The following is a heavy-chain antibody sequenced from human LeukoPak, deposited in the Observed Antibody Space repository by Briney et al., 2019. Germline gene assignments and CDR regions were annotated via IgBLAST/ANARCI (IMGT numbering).Heavy chain of an antibody. CDR3: AALYFGKGVY. CDR2: ISGSGGST. V-gene: IGHV3-23*01. CDR1: GFTFSSYA. D-gene: IGHD2-2*02. J-gene: IGHJ4*02. Sequence: GGSLRLSCAASGFTFSSYAMSWVRQAPGKGLEWVSAISGSGGSTYYADSVKGRFTISRDNAKNSLYLQLNSLRAEDTAVYYCAALYFGKGVYWGQGTLVTVSS.